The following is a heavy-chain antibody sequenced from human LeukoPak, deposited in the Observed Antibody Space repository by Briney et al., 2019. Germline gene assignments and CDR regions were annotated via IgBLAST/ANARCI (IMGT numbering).Heavy chain of an antibody. CDR2: MSDSGGST. CDR3: ARDGEAAAGTNWFDP. CDR1: GFTFSSYG. Sequence: GGSLRLSCAASGFTFSSYGMSWVRQAPGKGLEWVSSMSDSGGSTYYAESVKGRFTISRDNSKNTLYLQMSSLRAEDTAVYYCARDGEAAAGTNWFDPWGQGTLVTVSS. J-gene: IGHJ5*02. V-gene: IGHV3-23*01. D-gene: IGHD6-13*01.